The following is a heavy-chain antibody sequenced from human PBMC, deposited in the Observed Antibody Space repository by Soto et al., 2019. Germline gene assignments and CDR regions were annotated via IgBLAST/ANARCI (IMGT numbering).Heavy chain of an antibody. CDR3: ANCLLTTKDAFDI. V-gene: IGHV3-23*01. J-gene: IGHJ3*02. D-gene: IGHD4-17*01. CDR1: GFTFSSYA. Sequence: EVQLLESGGGLVQPGGSLRLSCAASGFTFSSYAMSWVRQAPGKGLEWVSAISGSGGSTYYADSVKGRFNISRDNSKNTLYLQMNSLRAEDTAVYYCANCLLTTKDAFDIWGQGTMVTVSS. CDR2: ISGSGGST.